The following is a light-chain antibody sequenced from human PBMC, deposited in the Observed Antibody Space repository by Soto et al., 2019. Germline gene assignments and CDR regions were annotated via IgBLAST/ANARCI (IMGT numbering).Light chain of an antibody. CDR3: RSLASSSTLV. J-gene: IGLJ1*01. V-gene: IGLV2-23*02. CDR2: EVK. CDR1: SSDVGSYNL. Sequence: QSALTQPASVSGSPGQSITISCTGTSSDVGSYNLVSWYQHHPGKVPKLMIYEVKMRPSGVSNRFSGSKSGKTAALTISELQVEHETDYYCRSLASSSTLVFLTGTMIIVL.